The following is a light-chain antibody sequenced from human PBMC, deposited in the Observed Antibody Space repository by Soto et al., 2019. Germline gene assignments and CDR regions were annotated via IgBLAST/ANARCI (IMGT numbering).Light chain of an antibody. CDR3: LLSYSGAHVV. Sequence: QAVVTQEPSLTVSPGGTVTLTCGSSTGAVTSGHYPYWFQQKPGQAPKTLIYDTSNKHSWTPARFSGSLVGGKAALTLSGAQPEDEAQYYCLLSYSGAHVVFGGGTQLTVL. V-gene: IGLV7-46*01. CDR2: DTS. J-gene: IGLJ2*01. CDR1: TGAVTSGHY.